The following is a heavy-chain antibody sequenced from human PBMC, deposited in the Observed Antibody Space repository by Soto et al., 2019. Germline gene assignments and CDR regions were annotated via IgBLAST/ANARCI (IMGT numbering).Heavy chain of an antibody. CDR2: INPNSGDT. Sequence: ASVKVSCKASGYTFTGYYIHWVRQAPGQGLEWMGWINPNSGDTNLAQKFQGRVTMTRDTSISTTYMELSRLAPDDTAAYFCARGIVVRGQGWFDPWGQGTLVTVSS. D-gene: IGHD2-15*01. V-gene: IGHV1-2*02. J-gene: IGHJ5*02. CDR1: GYTFTGYY. CDR3: ARGIVVRGQGWFDP.